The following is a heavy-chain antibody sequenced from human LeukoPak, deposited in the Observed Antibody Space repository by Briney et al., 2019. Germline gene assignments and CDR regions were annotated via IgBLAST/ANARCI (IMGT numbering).Heavy chain of an antibody. CDR2: INHSGST. J-gene: IGHJ4*02. V-gene: IGHV4-34*01. D-gene: IGHD6-19*01. Sequence: SETLSLTCAVYGGSFSGYYWSWIRQPPGKGPEWIGEINHSGSTNYNPSLKSRVTISVDTSKNQFSLKLSSVTAADTAVYYCARGRGSSGWYSRRLYFDYWAREPWSPSPQ. CDR1: GGSFSGYY. CDR3: ARGRGSSGWYSRRLYFDY.